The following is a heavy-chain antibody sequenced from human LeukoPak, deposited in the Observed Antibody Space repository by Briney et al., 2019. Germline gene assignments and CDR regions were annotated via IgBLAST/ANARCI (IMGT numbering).Heavy chain of an antibody. J-gene: IGHJ4*02. Sequence: PGGSLRLSCAASGFAFDDYAMHWGRHAPGKGLEWVSGISWNSGSIGYADSVKGRFTISRDNAKNSLYLQMNSLRAEDTALYYCAKDKDTMVRGVTYYFDYWGQGTLVTVSS. V-gene: IGHV3-9*01. D-gene: IGHD3-10*01. CDR1: GFAFDDYA. CDR3: AKDKDTMVRGVTYYFDY. CDR2: ISWNSGSI.